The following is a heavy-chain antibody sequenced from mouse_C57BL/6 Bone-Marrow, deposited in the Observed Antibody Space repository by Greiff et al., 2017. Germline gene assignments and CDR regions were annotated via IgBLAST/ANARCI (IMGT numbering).Heavy chain of an antibody. CDR1: GFNFKDDY. CDR3: TPYGYDGPWFAY. D-gene: IGHD2-2*01. J-gene: IGHJ3*01. V-gene: IGHV14-4*01. CDR2: IDPENGDT. Sequence: VQLQQSGAELVRPGASVKLSCTASGFNFKDDYMHWVKQRPEQGLEWIGWIDPENGDTEYASKFQGKATITADTSSNTAYLQLSSLTSEDTAVYYCTPYGYDGPWFAYWGQGTLVTVSA.